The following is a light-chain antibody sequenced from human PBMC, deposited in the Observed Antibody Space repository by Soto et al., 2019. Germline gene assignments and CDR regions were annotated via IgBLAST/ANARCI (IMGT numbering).Light chain of an antibody. Sequence: QSVLTQPASVSGSPRQSITISCTGTSSDVGGYNYVSWYQLHPGKAPKLMIYDVSNRPSGVSDRFSGSKSGNTASLTISGLQAEDEAEYYCSSYTSSHTYVFGTGTKLTVL. J-gene: IGLJ1*01. CDR1: SSDVGGYNY. CDR3: SSYTSSHTYV. V-gene: IGLV2-14*03. CDR2: DVS.